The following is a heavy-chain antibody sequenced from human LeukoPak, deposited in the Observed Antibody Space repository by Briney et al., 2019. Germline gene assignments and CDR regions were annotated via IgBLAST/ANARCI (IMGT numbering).Heavy chain of an antibody. J-gene: IGHJ4*02. V-gene: IGHV3-48*03. CDR2: ISSSGSTI. Sequence: PGGSLRLSCAVSGFTFRSYDMNWVRQAPGKGLEWVSYISSSGSTIYYADSVKGRFTISRDNAKNSLYLQMNSLRAEDTAVYYCAREAVAGTGVDYWGQGTLVTVSS. CDR1: GFTFRSYD. D-gene: IGHD6-19*01. CDR3: AREAVAGTGVDY.